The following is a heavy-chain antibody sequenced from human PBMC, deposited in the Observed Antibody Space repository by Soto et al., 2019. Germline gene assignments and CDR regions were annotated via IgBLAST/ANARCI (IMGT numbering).Heavy chain of an antibody. V-gene: IGHV3-23*01. CDR1: GFTFSNYA. Sequence: AVGSLRLSCAASGFTFSNYAMSWVRQAPGKGLEWVSAISGSGGSTYYAESVKGRFTISRDNSKNTLYLQMNSLRAEDTALYYCAKDLRYDYGARTGFDYWGQGALVTVSS. CDR2: ISGSGGST. D-gene: IGHD4-17*01. CDR3: AKDLRYDYGARTGFDY. J-gene: IGHJ4*02.